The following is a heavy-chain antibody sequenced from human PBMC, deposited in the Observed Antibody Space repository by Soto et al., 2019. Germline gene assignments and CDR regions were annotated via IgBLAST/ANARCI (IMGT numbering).Heavy chain of an antibody. D-gene: IGHD2-2*01. Sequence: PGGSLRLSCSTSGFTFSNYGSHWVRQAPGKGLEWVAVIWYDGSQKYYASSVKGRFTVSRDNSKNTVFLQMSSLRAEDTAIYNCARDDCSTTSCLAYWGQGTLVTVSS. V-gene: IGHV3-33*01. CDR1: GFTFSNYG. CDR2: IWYDGSQK. J-gene: IGHJ4*02. CDR3: ARDDCSTTSCLAY.